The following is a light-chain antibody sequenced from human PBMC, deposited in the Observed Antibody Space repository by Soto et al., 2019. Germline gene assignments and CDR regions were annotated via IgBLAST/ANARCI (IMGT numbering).Light chain of an antibody. V-gene: IGKV3-15*01. CDR3: QQYNSWPLT. CDR2: GAS. J-gene: IGKJ4*01. Sequence: EIVMTQSPGTLSVSPGERAPLSCRASQTVISNVAWYQKKPGQAPRLLIYGASTRATGIPARFSGSGSGTEFTLTISSLQSEDVAVYYCQQYNSWPLTFGGGTKVEIK. CDR1: QTVISN.